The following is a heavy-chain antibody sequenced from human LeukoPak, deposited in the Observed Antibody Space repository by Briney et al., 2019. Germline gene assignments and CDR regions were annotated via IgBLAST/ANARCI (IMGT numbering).Heavy chain of an antibody. CDR2: IYSGGST. D-gene: IGHD4-17*01. CDR3: ARDHYGDYEVGNYYYYGMDV. J-gene: IGHJ6*02. CDR1: GFTVSSNY. Sequence: GGSLRLSCAASGFTVSSNYMSWVRQAPGKGLEWVSVIYSGGSTYYADSVKGRFTISRDNSKNTLYLQMNSLRVEDTAVYYCARDHYGDYEVGNYYYYGMDVWGQGTTVTASS. V-gene: IGHV3-66*01.